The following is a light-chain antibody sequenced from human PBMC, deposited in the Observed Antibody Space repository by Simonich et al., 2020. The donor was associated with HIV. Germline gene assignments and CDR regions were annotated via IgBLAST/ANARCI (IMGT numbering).Light chain of an antibody. CDR2: WAS. CDR3: QQYYSTHWT. V-gene: IGKV4-1*01. CDR1: QSVLYSSNNKNY. J-gene: IGKJ1*01. Sequence: DIVMTQSPDSLAVSLGERATINCKSSQSVLYSSNNKNYLAWYQQKPGQPPKLLIYWASTRESGVPDRFRASGSGTDFTLTISSLQAEDVAVYYCQQYYSTHWTFGQGTKVEIK.